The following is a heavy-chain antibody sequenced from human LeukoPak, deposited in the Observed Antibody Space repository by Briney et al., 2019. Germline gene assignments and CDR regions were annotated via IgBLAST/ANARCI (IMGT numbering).Heavy chain of an antibody. J-gene: IGHJ6*03. Sequence: PGGSLRLPCAASGFTFSSYAMHWVRQAPGKGLEWVAVISYDGSNKYYADSVKGRFTISRDNSKNTLYLQMNSLRAEDTAVYYCARRDSSSRRYYYYYMDVWGKGTTVTVSS. V-gene: IGHV3-30*01. D-gene: IGHD6-13*01. CDR2: ISYDGSNK. CDR3: ARRDSSSRRYYYYYMDV. CDR1: GFTFSSYA.